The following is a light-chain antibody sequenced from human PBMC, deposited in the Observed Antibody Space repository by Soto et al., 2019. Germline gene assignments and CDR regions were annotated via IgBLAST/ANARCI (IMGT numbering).Light chain of an antibody. V-gene: IGKV3D-20*02. Sequence: EIVLTQSPGTLSLSPGERATLSCRASQSVSSSYLAWYQQKPGQAPRLLIYGASSRATGIPARFSGSGSGTDFTLTISSLEPEDFAVYYCQQRSNWWTFGQGTKVDIK. CDR1: QSVSSSY. J-gene: IGKJ1*01. CDR2: GAS. CDR3: QQRSNWWT.